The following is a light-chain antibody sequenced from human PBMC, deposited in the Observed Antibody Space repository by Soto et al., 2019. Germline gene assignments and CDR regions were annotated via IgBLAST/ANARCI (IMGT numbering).Light chain of an antibody. V-gene: IGKV3D-15*01. Sequence: EIVMTQSSSTLSVSTGDRATLSWGASQSFDNDLAWYQQKNGQPPRLLIYDASTRATGIPARFSGSQSGTEFNLTISSLLSEDFAVYSCQQYNNWPLTFGGGTKVDI. J-gene: IGKJ4*01. CDR2: DAS. CDR1: QSFDND. CDR3: QQYNNWPLT.